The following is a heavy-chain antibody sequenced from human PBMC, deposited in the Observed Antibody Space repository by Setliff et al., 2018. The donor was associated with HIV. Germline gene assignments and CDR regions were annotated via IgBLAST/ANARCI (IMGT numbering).Heavy chain of an antibody. V-gene: IGHV3-21*04. CDR3: ARENYYVTEY. Sequence: GESLKISCAASGFTFSNYNMNWVRQAPGKGLEWVSSISYDSRFIYHADSMKGRFTISRDNAKKLVYLQMNSLTAEDTAVYYCARENYYVTEYWGQGTLVTVSS. CDR1: GFTFSNYN. J-gene: IGHJ4*02. CDR2: ISYDSRFI. D-gene: IGHD3-10*02.